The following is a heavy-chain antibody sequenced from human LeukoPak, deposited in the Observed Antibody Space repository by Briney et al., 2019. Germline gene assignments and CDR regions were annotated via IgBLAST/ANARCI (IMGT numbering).Heavy chain of an antibody. Sequence: SETLSLTCTVSGGSISSYYWSWIRQPPGKGLEWIGEINHSGSTNYNPSLKSRVTISVDTSKNQFSLKLSSVTAADTAVYYCARGSRDYDFWSGLLFDYWGQGTLVTVSS. V-gene: IGHV4-34*01. D-gene: IGHD3-3*01. CDR1: GGSISSYY. CDR2: INHSGST. J-gene: IGHJ4*02. CDR3: ARGSRDYDFWSGLLFDY.